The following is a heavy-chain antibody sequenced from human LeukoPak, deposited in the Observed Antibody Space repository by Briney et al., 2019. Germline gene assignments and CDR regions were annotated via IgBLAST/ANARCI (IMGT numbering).Heavy chain of an antibody. V-gene: IGHV4-4*07. CDR1: GGSMSTYD. CDR2: IYTTGST. CDR3: ARDGWSFNWFDP. J-gene: IGHJ5*02. Sequence: SHTLSLTFTVAGGSMSTYDWSWIRQPAGEWLEWIGHIYTTGSTYNRSLKSRVTMSVDTSKNQFSLKLSSVTAADTAVYYCARDGWSFNWFDPWGQGTLVTVSS. D-gene: IGHD6-19*01.